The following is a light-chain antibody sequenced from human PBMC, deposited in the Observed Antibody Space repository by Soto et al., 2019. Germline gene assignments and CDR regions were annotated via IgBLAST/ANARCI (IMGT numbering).Light chain of an antibody. J-gene: IGLJ1*01. CDR2: EVS. V-gene: IGLV2-8*01. CDR3: SSYTTSNTRQIV. CDR1: SSDVGGHNY. Sequence: QSALTQPPSASGSPGQSVTISCTGTSSDVGGHNYVSWYQQHPGKAPKLMIYEVSKRPSGVPDRFSGSKSGNTASLTISGLQPEDEADYYCSSYTTSNTRQIVFGTGTKVTVL.